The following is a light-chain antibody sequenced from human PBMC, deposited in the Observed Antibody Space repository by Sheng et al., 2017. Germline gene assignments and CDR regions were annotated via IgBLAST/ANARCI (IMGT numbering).Light chain of an antibody. V-gene: IGLV3-21*02. Sequence: SYELTQPPSVSVAPGQTATITCGGDIGSKSVHWYQQKSGQAPVLVVYDDSDRPSGIPDRFSGSNSGNTATLTISRVEAGDEADYYCQVWDSNSDHWVFGGGTKLTAL. J-gene: IGLJ3*02. CDR1: IGSKS. CDR2: DDS. CDR3: QVWDSNSDHWV.